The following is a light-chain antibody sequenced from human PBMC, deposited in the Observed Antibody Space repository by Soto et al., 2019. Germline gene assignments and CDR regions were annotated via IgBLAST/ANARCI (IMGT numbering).Light chain of an antibody. V-gene: IGLV2-23*01. CDR2: EGS. CDR1: SSDFGSYNL. J-gene: IGLJ1*01. Sequence: QSVLTQPASVSGSPGQWITISCTGTSSDFGSYNLVSWYQQHPGKVPKLMIYEGSKRPSGVSNRFSVSRSGNTASLTISGLQAEDEADYYCCSYVDSSTVYVFGTGTKVTVL. CDR3: CSYVDSSTVYV.